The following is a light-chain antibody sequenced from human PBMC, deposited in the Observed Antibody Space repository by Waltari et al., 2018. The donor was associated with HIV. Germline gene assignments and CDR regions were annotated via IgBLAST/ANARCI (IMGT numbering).Light chain of an antibody. CDR2: NTR. V-gene: IGLV8-61*01. CDR1: SGSVSASSY. CDR3: VLYVGGGVWV. Sequence: QTVVTQESSFSVSPGGTVTLTCALTSGSVSASSYPSWYQQTPGQAPRTLIYNTRTRAAGVPDRVSGSILGNKAALTLSGAQAEDGSDCYCVLYVGGGVWVCGGGTKLTVL. J-gene: IGLJ3*02.